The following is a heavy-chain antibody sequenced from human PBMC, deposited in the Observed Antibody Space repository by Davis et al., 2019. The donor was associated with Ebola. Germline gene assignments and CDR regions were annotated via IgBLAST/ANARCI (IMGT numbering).Heavy chain of an antibody. CDR2: ISSSSSYI. D-gene: IGHD3-10*01. CDR1: GFTFSSYS. Sequence: GESLKISCAASGFTFSSYSMNWVRQAPGKGLEWVSSISSSSSYIYYADSVKGRFTISRDNSKNTLYLQMNSLRAEDTAVYYCARVNSLGDFDYWGQGTLVTVSS. V-gene: IGHV3-21*01. CDR3: ARVNSLGDFDY. J-gene: IGHJ4*02.